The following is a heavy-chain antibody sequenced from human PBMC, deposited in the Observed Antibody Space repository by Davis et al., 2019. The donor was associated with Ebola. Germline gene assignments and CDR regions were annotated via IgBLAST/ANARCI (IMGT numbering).Heavy chain of an antibody. V-gene: IGHV3-23*01. CDR2: MSGSALST. Sequence: GESLKISCAASGFTFNSYAMSWVRQAPGKGLEWVSAMSGSALSTYYADSVKGRFTISRDNSKNTLYLQMNSLRAEDTAVYYCAKDLGLMVYALGYWGQGTLVTVSS. CDR3: AKDLGLMVYALGY. J-gene: IGHJ4*02. D-gene: IGHD2-8*01. CDR1: GFTFNSYA.